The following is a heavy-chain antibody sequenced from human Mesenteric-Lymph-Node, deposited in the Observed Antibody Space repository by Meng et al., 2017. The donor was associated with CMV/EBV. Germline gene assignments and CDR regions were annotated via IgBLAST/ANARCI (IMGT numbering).Heavy chain of an antibody. Sequence: GESLKISCKPSGYSFTDYWIAWVRQMPGKGLEWMGIIYPGDSDTRYSPSFQGQVTISADKSISTAYLQWSSLKASDTAMYYCARLPSVRERYFDWLLNDYWGQGTLVTVSS. V-gene: IGHV5-51*01. CDR3: ARLPSVRERYFDWLLNDY. CDR1: GYSFTDYW. CDR2: IYPGDSDT. J-gene: IGHJ4*02. D-gene: IGHD3-9*01.